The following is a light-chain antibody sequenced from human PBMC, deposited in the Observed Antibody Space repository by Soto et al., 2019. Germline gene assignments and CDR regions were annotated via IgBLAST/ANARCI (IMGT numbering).Light chain of an antibody. J-gene: IGKJ1*01. Sequence: EIVLTQSPGTLSLSPGERATLSCRASQSVSSSYLAWYQQKPGQAPRLLIYGASSRATGIPDRFSGSGSGTDFTLTISRLEPDDFAVYYGQQYGSSPRTFGQGTKVEIK. CDR1: QSVSSSY. CDR3: QQYGSSPRT. V-gene: IGKV3-20*01. CDR2: GAS.